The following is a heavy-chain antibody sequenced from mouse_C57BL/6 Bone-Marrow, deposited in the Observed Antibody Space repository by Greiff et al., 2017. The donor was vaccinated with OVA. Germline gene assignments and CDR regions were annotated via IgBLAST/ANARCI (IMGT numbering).Heavy chain of an antibody. CDR1: GYTFTSYG. CDR3: AREGWDWFAY. J-gene: IGHJ3*01. Sequence: VQLQQSGAELARPGASVKLSCKASGYTFTSYGISWVKQRTGQGLEWIGEIYPRSGNTYYNEKFKGKATLTAEKSSSTAYMQLSSLTSEDSAVYFCAREGWDWFAYWGQGTLVTVSA. D-gene: IGHD4-1*01. CDR2: IYPRSGNT. V-gene: IGHV1-81*01.